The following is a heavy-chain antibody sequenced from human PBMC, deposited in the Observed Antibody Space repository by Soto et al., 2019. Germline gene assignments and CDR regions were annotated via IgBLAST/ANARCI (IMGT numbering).Heavy chain of an antibody. J-gene: IGHJ6*02. V-gene: IGHV3-30-3*01. CDR3: AREQWAFIDDYYYGLDV. D-gene: IGHD6-19*01. Sequence: QVQLVESGGGVVQPGRSLRLSCAASGFTFSSYAMHWVRQAPGKGLEWVAVISYDGSNKYYADSVKGRFTISRDNSKNTLYLQMNSLRAEDTAVYYCAREQWAFIDDYYYGLDVWGQGTTVTVSS. CDR1: GFTFSSYA. CDR2: ISYDGSNK.